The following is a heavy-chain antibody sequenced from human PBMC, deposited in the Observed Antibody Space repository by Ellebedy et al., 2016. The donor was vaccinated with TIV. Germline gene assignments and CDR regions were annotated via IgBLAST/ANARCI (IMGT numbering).Heavy chain of an antibody. CDR3: ARDGIVGGTTEYYFDY. J-gene: IGHJ4*02. V-gene: IGHV1-18*01. D-gene: IGHD1-26*01. Sequence: AASVKVSCKASGYTFTSYGISWVRQAPGQGLEWMGWISAYNGNTSYAQKLQGRVTMTTDTSTSTAYMELRSLRSDDTAVYYCARDGIVGGTTEYYFDYWGQGTLVTVSS. CDR1: GYTFTSYG. CDR2: ISAYNGNT.